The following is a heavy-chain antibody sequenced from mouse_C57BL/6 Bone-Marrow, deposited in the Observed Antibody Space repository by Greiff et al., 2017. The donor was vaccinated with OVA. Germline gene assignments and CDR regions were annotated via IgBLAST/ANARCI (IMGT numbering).Heavy chain of an antibody. J-gene: IGHJ1*03. V-gene: IGHV4-1*01. CDR3: ARRPTEYFDV. CDR1: GVDFSRYW. D-gene: IGHD1-1*01. Sequence: EADGVDFSRYWMSWVRRAPGKGLEWIGEINPDSSTINYAPSLKDKFIISRDNAKNTLYLQMSKVRSEDTALYYCARRPTEYFDVWGTGTTVTVSS. CDR2: INPDSSTI.